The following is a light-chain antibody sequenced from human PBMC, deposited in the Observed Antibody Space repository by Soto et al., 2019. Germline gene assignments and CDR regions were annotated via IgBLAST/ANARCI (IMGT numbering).Light chain of an antibody. V-gene: IGKV3-15*01. CDR2: GAS. J-gene: IGKJ4*01. CDR1: QSVSTN. CDR3: QQYNDWPLT. Sequence: DIVMTQSPPTVSVSPGARASLSCRASQSVSTNLAWYQQKPSQAPRLLIYGASTRATGIPGRFSCGGSGTEFTLTISSLQSADCAVYYCQQYNDWPLTFGGGTKVDVK.